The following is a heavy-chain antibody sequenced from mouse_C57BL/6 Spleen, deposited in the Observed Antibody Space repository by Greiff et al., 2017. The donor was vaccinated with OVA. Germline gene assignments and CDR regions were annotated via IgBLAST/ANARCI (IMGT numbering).Heavy chain of an antibody. D-gene: IGHD2-4*01. Sequence: EVMLVESGGDLVKPGGSLKLSCAASGFTFSSYGMSWVRQTPDKRLEWVATISSGGSYTYYPDSVKGRFTIPRDNAKNTLYLQMSSLKSEDTAMYYCARHPFYDYGDYWGQGTTLTVSS. CDR2: ISSGGSYT. V-gene: IGHV5-6*01. CDR1: GFTFSSYG. CDR3: ARHPFYDYGDY. J-gene: IGHJ2*01.